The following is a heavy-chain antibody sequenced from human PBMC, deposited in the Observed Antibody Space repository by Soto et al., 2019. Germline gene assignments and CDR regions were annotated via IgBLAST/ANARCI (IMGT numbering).Heavy chain of an antibody. J-gene: IGHJ5*02. V-gene: IGHV3-33*01. CDR3: ARDREYQLLPFDP. D-gene: IGHD2-2*01. CDR2: IWYDGSNK. Sequence: QVQLVESGGGVVQPGRSLRLSCAASGFTFSSYGMHWVRQAPGKGLEWVAVIWYDGSNKYYADSVKGRFTISRDNSKNTLYRQMNSLRAEDTAVYYCARDREYQLLPFDPWGQGTLVTVSS. CDR1: GFTFSSYG.